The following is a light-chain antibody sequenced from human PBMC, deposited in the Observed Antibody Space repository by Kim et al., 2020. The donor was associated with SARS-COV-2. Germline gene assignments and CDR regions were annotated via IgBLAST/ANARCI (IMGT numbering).Light chain of an antibody. CDR3: GSYTTSSTVI. CDR1: SSDVGVYNY. J-gene: IGLJ2*01. Sequence: QSALTQPASVSGSPGQSITLSCTGTSSDVGVYNYVSWYQQHPGKAPKLIIYDVDRRPSGVSNRFSGSKSGNTASLTISGLQADDEADYYCGSYTTSSTVIFGGGAQLTVL. V-gene: IGLV2-14*03. CDR2: DVD.